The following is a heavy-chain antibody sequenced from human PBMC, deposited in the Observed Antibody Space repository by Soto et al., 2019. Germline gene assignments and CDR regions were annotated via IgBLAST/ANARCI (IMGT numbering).Heavy chain of an antibody. CDR2: ISYDGSNK. J-gene: IGHJ4*02. CDR1: GFTFSSYG. CDR3: AKGTEEMATIQWDY. V-gene: IGHV3-30*18. Sequence: QVQLVESGGGVVQPGRSLRLSCAASGFTFSSYGMHWVRQAPGKGLEWVAVISYDGSNKYYADSVKGRFTISRDNSKNTMYLQMNSLRAEDTAVYYCAKGTEEMATIQWDYWGQGTLVTVSS. D-gene: IGHD5-12*01.